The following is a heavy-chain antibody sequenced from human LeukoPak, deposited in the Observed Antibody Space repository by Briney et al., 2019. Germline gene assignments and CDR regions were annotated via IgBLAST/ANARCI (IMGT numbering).Heavy chain of an antibody. V-gene: IGHV3-7*01. Sequence: GGSLRLSCAASGFMFTDFWMSWVRQAPGKGLEWVANIKQDASEKYYVDSVKGRFTISRDNAKNSLYLQMNSLRVEDTAVYYCAREGLGYFDLWGRGTLVTVSS. CDR3: AREGLGYFDL. J-gene: IGHJ2*01. CDR1: GFMFTDFW. CDR2: IKQDASEK.